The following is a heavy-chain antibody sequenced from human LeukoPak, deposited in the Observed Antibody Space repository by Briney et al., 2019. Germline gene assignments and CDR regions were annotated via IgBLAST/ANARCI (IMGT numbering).Heavy chain of an antibody. CDR3: ARVPDYSNYYYYYHMDV. J-gene: IGHJ6*03. V-gene: IGHV1-69*13. CDR1: GGTFSSYA. D-gene: IGHD4-11*01. CDR2: IIPIFGTA. Sequence: SVKVSCKASGGTFSSYAISWVRQAPGQGLEWMGGIIPIFGTANYAQKFQGRVTITADESTSTAYMELSSLRSEDTAVYYCARVPDYSNYYYYYHMDVWGKGTTVTVSS.